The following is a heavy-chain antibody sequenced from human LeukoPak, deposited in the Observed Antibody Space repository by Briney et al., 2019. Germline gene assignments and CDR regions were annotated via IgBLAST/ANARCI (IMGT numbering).Heavy chain of an antibody. CDR2: SYSGFPT. CDR3: VQTTGWPGFDY. D-gene: IGHD1-1*01. V-gene: IGHV4-4*09. CDR1: GVSISRFY. J-gene: IGHJ4*02. Sequence: SETLSLTCTTSGVSISRFYWRWLRQPPGKGREWIGTSYSGFPTYLNPSLKSRVVISVDTSKNQFSLDLTSVTAADTAMYYCVQTTGWPGFDYWGQGILVTVSS.